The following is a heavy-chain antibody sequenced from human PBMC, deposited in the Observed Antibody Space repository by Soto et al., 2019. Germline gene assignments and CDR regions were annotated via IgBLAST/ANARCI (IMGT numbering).Heavy chain of an antibody. CDR2: IIPIFGTA. D-gene: IGHD2-15*01. CDR3: ARVVVVVVAATCRNWCDP. V-gene: IGHV1-69*01. J-gene: IGHJ5*02. CDR1: GGTFSSYA. Sequence: QVQLVQSGAEVKKPGSSVKVSCKASGGTFSSYAISWVRQAPGQGLEWMGGIIPIFGTANYAQKFQGRVTITADESTSTAYMELSSLRSEDTAVYYCARVVVVVVAATCRNWCDPWGQGTLVTVSS.